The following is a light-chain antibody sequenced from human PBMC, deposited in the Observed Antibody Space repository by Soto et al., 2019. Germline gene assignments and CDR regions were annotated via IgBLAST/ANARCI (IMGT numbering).Light chain of an antibody. CDR1: QSVSSSY. Sequence: PSMLYLSPGERATLSCRASQSVSSSYLARYQQKPRQAPRLLIYGASSRATGIPDRFSGSGSGTDFTLTISRLESEDFAVYNCQQHGSSPPAFGQGTKV. CDR2: GAS. V-gene: IGKV3-20*01. CDR3: QQHGSSPPA. J-gene: IGKJ1*01.